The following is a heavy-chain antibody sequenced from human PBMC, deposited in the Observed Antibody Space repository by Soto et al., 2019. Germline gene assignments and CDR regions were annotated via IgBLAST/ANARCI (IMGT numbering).Heavy chain of an antibody. CDR2: IYYSGST. CDR3: AGSSSSWLYHYYYYGMDV. J-gene: IGHJ6*02. D-gene: IGHD6-13*01. CDR1: GGSISSSSYY. V-gene: IGHV4-39*01. Sequence: PSETLSLTCTVSGGSISSSSYYWGWIRQPPGKGLEWIGSIYYSGSTYYNPSLKSRVTISVDTSKNQFSLKLSSVTAADTAVYYCAGSSSSWLYHYYYYGMDVWGQGTTVTVSS.